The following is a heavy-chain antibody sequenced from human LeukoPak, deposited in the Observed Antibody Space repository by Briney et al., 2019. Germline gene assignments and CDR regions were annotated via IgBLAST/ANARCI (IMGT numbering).Heavy chain of an antibody. CDR3: ARAGSSGWWGYYYYGMDV. J-gene: IGHJ6*02. CDR2: IIPIFGTA. D-gene: IGHD6-19*01. Sequence: ASVKVSCKASGGTFSSYAISWVRQDPGQGFEWMGGIIPIFGTANYAQKFQGRVTITADESTSTAYMELSSLRSEDTAVYYCARAGSSGWWGYYYYGMDVWGQGTTVTVSS. CDR1: GGTFSSYA. V-gene: IGHV1-69*01.